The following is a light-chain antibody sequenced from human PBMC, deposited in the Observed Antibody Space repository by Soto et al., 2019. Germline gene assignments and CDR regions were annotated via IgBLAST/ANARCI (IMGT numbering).Light chain of an antibody. CDR2: DVS. J-gene: IGLJ2*01. V-gene: IGLV2-14*01. CDR3: SSYTSSRHVV. CDR1: SSDVGGYNY. Sequence: QSALTQPASVSWSPGQSITISCTGTSSDVGGYNYVSWYQQHPGKAPKLMIYDVSNRPSGVSNRFSGSKSGNTASLTISGLQAEDEADDYCSSYTSSRHVVFGGGTKLTVL.